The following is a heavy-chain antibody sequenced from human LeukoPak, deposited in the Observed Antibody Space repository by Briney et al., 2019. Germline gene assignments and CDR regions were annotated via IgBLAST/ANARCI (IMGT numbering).Heavy chain of an antibody. D-gene: IGHD3-10*01. Sequence: GGSLRLSCAASGFTFSSYAMHWVRQAPGKGLEWVAVIWYDGSNKYYGDSVKGRFTISRDNSKNTLYLQMNSLRAEDTAVYYCARAGSGPYYYYMDVWGKGTTVTVSS. V-gene: IGHV3-33*01. CDR1: GFTFSSYA. CDR3: ARAGSGPYYYYMDV. J-gene: IGHJ6*03. CDR2: IWYDGSNK.